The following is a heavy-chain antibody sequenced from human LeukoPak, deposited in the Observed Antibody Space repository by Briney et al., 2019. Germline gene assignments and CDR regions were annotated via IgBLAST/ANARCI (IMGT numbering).Heavy chain of an antibody. J-gene: IGHJ4*02. V-gene: IGHV3-23*01. D-gene: IGHD3-10*01. CDR2: ISGSGGST. CDR1: GFTFSSYA. CDR3: AKFRGLLDLYPLNPPDY. Sequence: GGSLRLSCAASGFTFSSYAMSSVRQAPGKGLEWVSAISGSGGSTYYADSVKGRFTISRDNSKNTLYLQMNSLRAEDTAVYYCAKFRGLLDLYPLNPPDYWGQGTLVTVSS.